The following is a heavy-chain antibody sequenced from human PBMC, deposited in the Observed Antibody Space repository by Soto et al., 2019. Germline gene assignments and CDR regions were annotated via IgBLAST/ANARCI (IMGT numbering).Heavy chain of an antibody. CDR3: ARDTAPPDV. Sequence: ASVKVSCRASGYTFTSYAMHWVRQAPGQRLEWMGIINPSGGSTSYAQKFQGRVTITRDTSASTAYMEMSSLRSEDTAVYYCARDTAPPDVWGQGTTVTVSS. V-gene: IGHV1-3*01. D-gene: IGHD4-17*01. CDR1: GYTFTSYA. J-gene: IGHJ6*02. CDR2: INPSGGST.